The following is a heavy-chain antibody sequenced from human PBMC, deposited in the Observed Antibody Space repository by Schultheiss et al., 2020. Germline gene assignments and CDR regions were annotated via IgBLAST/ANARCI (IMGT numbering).Heavy chain of an antibody. CDR3: QRGVVAANNWFDP. CDR1: GGSISSGGYY. J-gene: IGHJ5*02. CDR2: IYYSGST. V-gene: IGHV4-31*03. D-gene: IGHD2-15*01. Sequence: SETLSLTCTVSGGSISSGGYYWIWIRQHPGKGLEWIGYIYYSGSTYYNPSLKSRVTISVDTSKNQFSLKLSSVTAADTAVYYCQRGVVAANNWFDPWGQGTLVTVSS.